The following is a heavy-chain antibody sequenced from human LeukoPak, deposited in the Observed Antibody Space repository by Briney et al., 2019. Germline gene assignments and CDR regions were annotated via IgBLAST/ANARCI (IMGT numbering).Heavy chain of an antibody. V-gene: IGHV1-69*06. D-gene: IGHD3-16*01. CDR3: AREREGGLCFDY. J-gene: IGHJ4*02. CDR1: GGTFSSYA. Sequence: GSSVKVSCKASGGTFSSYAICWVRQAPGQGLEWMGGIIPIFGTANYAQKFQGRVTITADKSTSTAYMELSSLRSEDTAVYYCAREREGGLCFDYWGQGTLVTVSS. CDR2: IIPIFGTA.